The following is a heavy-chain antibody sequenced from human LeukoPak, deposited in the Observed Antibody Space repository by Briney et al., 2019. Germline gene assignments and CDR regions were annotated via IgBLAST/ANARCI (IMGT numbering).Heavy chain of an antibody. CDR1: GFTFDDYG. V-gene: IGHV3-53*01. Sequence: GGSLRLSCAASGFTFDDYGMSWVRQAPGKGLEWVSVIYSGGSTYYADSVKGRFTISRDNSKNTLYLQMNSLRAEDTAVYYCARAPDRSGSYYGGFDIWGQGTMVTVSS. CDR2: IYSGGST. J-gene: IGHJ3*02. CDR3: ARAPDRSGSYYGGFDI. D-gene: IGHD3-10*01.